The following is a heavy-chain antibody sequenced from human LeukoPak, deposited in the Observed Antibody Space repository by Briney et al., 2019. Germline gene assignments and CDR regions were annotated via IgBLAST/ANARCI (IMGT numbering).Heavy chain of an antibody. Sequence: GRSLRLSCAASGFIFSTYGMHWVRQAPGKGLEWMALISYDGGNTFYADSVKGRFTISRDNSKNTVHLQLNSLRADDTAVYWCARDEYYDILTGYARGSAFDIWGRGTMVTVSS. CDR3: ARDEYYDILTGYARGSAFDI. V-gene: IGHV3-30*03. J-gene: IGHJ3*02. CDR2: ISYDGGNT. D-gene: IGHD3-9*01. CDR1: GFIFSTYG.